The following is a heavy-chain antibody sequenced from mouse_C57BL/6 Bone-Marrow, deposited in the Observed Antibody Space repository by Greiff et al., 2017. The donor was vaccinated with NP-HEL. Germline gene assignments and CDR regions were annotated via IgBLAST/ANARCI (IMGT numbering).Heavy chain of an antibody. CDR3: VSITTVVAYWYFDV. Sequence: EVKLMESGAELVKPGASVKLSCTASGFNIKDYYMHWVKQRTEQGLEWIGRIDPEDGETKYAPKFQGKATITADTSSNTAYLQLSSLTSEDTAVYYCVSITTVVAYWYFDVWGTGTTVTVSS. V-gene: IGHV14-2*01. J-gene: IGHJ1*03. CDR1: GFNIKDYY. D-gene: IGHD1-1*01. CDR2: IDPEDGET.